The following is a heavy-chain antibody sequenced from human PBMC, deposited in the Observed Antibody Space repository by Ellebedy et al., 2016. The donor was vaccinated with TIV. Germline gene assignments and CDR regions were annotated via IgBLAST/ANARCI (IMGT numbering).Heavy chain of an antibody. CDR2: ISDDGSNK. D-gene: IGHD4-11*01. J-gene: IGHJ5*02. V-gene: IGHV3-30-3*01. CDR3: ARDRGDYSISGP. CDR1: GFTFGTYV. Sequence: GESLKISCAASGFTFGTYVMHWVRQAPGKGLEWVAVISDDGSNKYYADSVKGRFTTSRDNARNTLYLQMNSLRGEDTAVYFCARDRGDYSISGPWGQGTLVTVSS.